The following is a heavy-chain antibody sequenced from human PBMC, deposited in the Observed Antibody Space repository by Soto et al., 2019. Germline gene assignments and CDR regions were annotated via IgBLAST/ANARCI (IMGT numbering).Heavy chain of an antibody. CDR1: GFIFTTYG. D-gene: IGHD2-21*02. V-gene: IGHV3-33*06. J-gene: IGHJ4*02. CDR2: IWYDGSNQ. Sequence: QVQLVESGGGVVQPGRSLRLSCAASGFIFTTYGLHWVRQAPGKGLEWVAVIWYDGSNQYYADSVKGRFTTSRDNSKDILYLEMNSVRVEDTAVYYCVKDHCGGDCYSDPYFDYWGQGTLVTVSS. CDR3: VKDHCGGDCYSDPYFDY.